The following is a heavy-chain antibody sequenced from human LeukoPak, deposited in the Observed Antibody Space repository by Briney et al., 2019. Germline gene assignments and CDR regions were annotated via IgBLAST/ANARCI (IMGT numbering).Heavy chain of an antibody. CDR3: ARDIAVARAGY. J-gene: IGHJ4*02. CDR2: INPNSGGT. V-gene: IGHV1-2*02. Sequence: GGSLRLSCAASGFTFSSYAMSWVRQAPGQGLEWMGWINPNSGGTNYAQKFQGRVTMTRDTSISTAYMELSRLRSDDTAVYYCARDIAVARAGYWGQGTLVTVSS. CDR1: GFTFSSYA. D-gene: IGHD6-13*01.